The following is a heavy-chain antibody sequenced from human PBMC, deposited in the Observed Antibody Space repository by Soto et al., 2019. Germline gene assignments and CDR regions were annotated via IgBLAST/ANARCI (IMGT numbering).Heavy chain of an antibody. D-gene: IGHD5-18*01. CDR2: ISYDGSNK. Sequence: QVQLVESGGGVVQPGTSLRLSCAASGFTFSSYVMHWVRQAPGKGLEWVALISYDGSNKYYADSVKGRFTISRDNSKNTLYLQMNSLRAEDTAVYYCAKNSGYSYGFPFDFWGQGTLVTVSS. V-gene: IGHV3-30*18. CDR1: GFTFSSYV. CDR3: AKNSGYSYGFPFDF. J-gene: IGHJ4*02.